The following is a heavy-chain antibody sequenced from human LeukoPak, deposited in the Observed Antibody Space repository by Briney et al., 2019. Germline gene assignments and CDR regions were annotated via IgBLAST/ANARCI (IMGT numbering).Heavy chain of an antibody. J-gene: IGHJ4*02. V-gene: IGHV3-21*01. CDR3: ASALSGHASSLGY. D-gene: IGHD6-6*01. CDR1: GFTFSSYS. CDR2: ISSSSSYI. Sequence: GGSLRLSCAASGFTFSSYSMNWVRQAPGKGLEWVSSISSSSSYIYYADSVRGRFSISRDNAKNTLYLQMNSLRAEDTAVYYCASALSGHASSLGYWGQGTLVTVSS.